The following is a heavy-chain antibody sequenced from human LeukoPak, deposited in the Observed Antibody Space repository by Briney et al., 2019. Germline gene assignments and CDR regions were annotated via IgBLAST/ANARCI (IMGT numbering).Heavy chain of an antibody. CDR1: GGTFSSYA. D-gene: IGHD3-3*01. CDR3: ARRDGDDAFDI. CDR2: IIPIFGTA. Sequence: GASVKVSCKASGGTFSSYAISWVRRAPGQGLELMGGIIPIFGTANYAQKFQGRVTITADKSTSTAYMELSSLRSEDTAVYYCARRDGDDAFDIWGQGTMVTVSS. V-gene: IGHV1-69*06. J-gene: IGHJ3*02.